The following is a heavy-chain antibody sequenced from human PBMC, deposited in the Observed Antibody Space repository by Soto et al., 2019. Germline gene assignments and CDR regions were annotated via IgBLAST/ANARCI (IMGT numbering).Heavy chain of an antibody. Sequence: QVTLKESGPVLVKPTETLTLTCTVSGFSLSNARMSVSWIRQSPGKALEWLAHIFSNDAKSYSASLKNRLTISKDTSKSQVVLTMTKMDPVDTATYYCARIRGWGWLGPNDYWGEGTLVTGSS. D-gene: IGHD3-10*01. CDR3: ARIRGWGWLGPNDY. CDR2: IFSNDAK. J-gene: IGHJ4*02. V-gene: IGHV2-26*01. CDR1: GFSLSNARMS.